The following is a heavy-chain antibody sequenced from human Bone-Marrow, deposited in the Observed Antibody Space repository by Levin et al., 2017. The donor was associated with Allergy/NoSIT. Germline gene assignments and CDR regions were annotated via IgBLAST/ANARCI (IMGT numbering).Heavy chain of an antibody. V-gene: IGHV3-9*01. CDR1: GFTFGDYA. D-gene: IGHD3-22*01. CDR2: ISWNSGSL. CDR3: TKGWHYYYDSIDNRFRP. J-gene: IGHJ5*02. Sequence: PGGSLRLSCAASGFTFGDYAMLWVRQVPGKGLEWVSGISWNSGSLGYAESVKGRLTISRDNAKNSLYLQMSSLRPEDTALYFCTKGWHYYYDSIDNRFRPLGQGPLVTVSS.